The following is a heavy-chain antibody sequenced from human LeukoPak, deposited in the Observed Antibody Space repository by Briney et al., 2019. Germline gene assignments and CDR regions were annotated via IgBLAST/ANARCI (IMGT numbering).Heavy chain of an antibody. V-gene: IGHV3-74*01. CDR2: ISGDGSTT. D-gene: IGHD2-15*01. Sequence: GGSLRLSCAASGFTFSNYLMHWVRQAPGKWLVWVSRISGDGSTTTYADSVKGRFTSSRDNAKNTLYLQMNSLGVEDTAVYYCARDVVGLAFDYWGQGTLATVSS. CDR1: GFTFSNYL. J-gene: IGHJ4*02. CDR3: ARDVVGLAFDY.